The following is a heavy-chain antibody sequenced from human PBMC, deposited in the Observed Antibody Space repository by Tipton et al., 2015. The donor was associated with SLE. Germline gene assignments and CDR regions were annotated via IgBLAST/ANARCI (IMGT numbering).Heavy chain of an antibody. CDR2: INHSGST. J-gene: IGHJ4*02. CDR3: ARGIKGPFDY. Sequence: GLVKPSETLSLTCAVYGGSFSGYYWSWIRQPPGKGLEWIGEINHSGSTNYNPSLKSRVTISVDTSKNQFSLKLSSVTAADTAVYYCARGIKGPFDYWGQGTLVTVSS. CDR1: GGSFSGYY. V-gene: IGHV4-34*01.